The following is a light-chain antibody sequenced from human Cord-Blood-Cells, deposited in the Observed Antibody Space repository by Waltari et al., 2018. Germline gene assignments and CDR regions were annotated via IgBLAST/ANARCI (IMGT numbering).Light chain of an antibody. Sequence: QSALTQPASVSGSPGQSITIPCTGTSSDVGGYNYVSWYKQHPGKPPKLMIYDVSNRPSGVSNRFSGSKSGNTASLTISGLQAEDEADYYCSSYTSSSTWVFGGGTKLTVL. CDR1: SSDVGGYNY. J-gene: IGLJ3*02. V-gene: IGLV2-14*01. CDR2: DVS. CDR3: SSYTSSSTWV.